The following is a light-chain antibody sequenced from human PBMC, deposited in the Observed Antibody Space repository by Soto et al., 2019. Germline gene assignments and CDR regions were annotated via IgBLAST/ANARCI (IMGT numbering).Light chain of an antibody. CDR2: DTS. J-gene: IGKJ1*01. CDR3: QQRSNWPRT. Sequence: EIVPTQSPGTPSLTRGERPTLSCRASQSVSSSYLAWYQQKPGQAPRLLIFDTSNRATGIPARFSGSGSGTDFTLTISSLEPEDFAVYYCQQRSNWPRTFGQGDQGGYQ. CDR1: QSVSSSY. V-gene: IGKV3D-20*02.